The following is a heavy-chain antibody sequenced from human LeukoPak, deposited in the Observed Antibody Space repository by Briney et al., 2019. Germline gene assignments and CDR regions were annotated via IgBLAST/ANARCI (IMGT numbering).Heavy chain of an antibody. CDR1: GFTFSNYA. Sequence: GGSLRLSCAASGFTFSNYAMSWVRQAPGKELEWISRISGTGTATYHEHSVKRRFTISRDNSEDTLYLQMNSLTVEYTAVYYCAKGTTKCRGASFCILDCWGQGTLVTVSS. CDR3: AKGTTKCRGASFCILDC. CDR2: ISGTGTAT. J-gene: IGHJ4*02. V-gene: IGHV3-23*01. D-gene: IGHD3-10*01.